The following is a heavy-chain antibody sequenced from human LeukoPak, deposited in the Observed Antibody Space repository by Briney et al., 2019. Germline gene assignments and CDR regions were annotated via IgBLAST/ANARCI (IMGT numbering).Heavy chain of an antibody. CDR3: ARGPSGYHNT. J-gene: IGHJ4*02. CDR1: AFTFSTYG. Sequence: GGSLSLSCATAAFTFSTYGVHWVRQATGKGLEWVSFIRYDGTNRYYADSVKGRFTISRDNSKNTLYLQMNSLRAEDTAVYYCARGPSGYHNTGGQGTLVTVSS. D-gene: IGHD5-12*01. CDR2: IRYDGTNR. V-gene: IGHV3-30*02.